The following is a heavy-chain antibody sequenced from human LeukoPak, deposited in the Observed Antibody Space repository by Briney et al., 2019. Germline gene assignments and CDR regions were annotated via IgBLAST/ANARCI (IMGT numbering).Heavy chain of an antibody. Sequence: ASVKVSCTASGYTFTSYGISWVRQAPGQGLEWMGWISAYNGNTNYAQKLQGRVTMTTDTSTSTAYMELGSLRSDDTGVYYCASHGDIWFGELMRWGQGTLVTVSS. D-gene: IGHD3-10*01. CDR3: ASHGDIWFGELMR. CDR2: ISAYNGNT. CDR1: GYTFTSYG. V-gene: IGHV1-18*01. J-gene: IGHJ4*02.